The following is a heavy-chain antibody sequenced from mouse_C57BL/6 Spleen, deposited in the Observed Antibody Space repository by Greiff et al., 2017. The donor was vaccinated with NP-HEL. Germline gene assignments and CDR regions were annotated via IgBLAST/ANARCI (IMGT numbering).Heavy chain of an antibody. V-gene: IGHV1-85*01. CDR1: GYTFKSYD. CDR3: ARRYGSSPYYFDY. J-gene: IGHJ2*01. Sequence: VQLQQSGPELVKPGASVKLSCKASGYTFKSYDINWVKQRPGQGLEWIGWIYPRDGSTKYNEKFKGKATLTVDTSSITAYMELHSLTSEDSSVYFCARRYGSSPYYFDYWGQGTTLTVSS. CDR2: IYPRDGST. D-gene: IGHD1-1*01.